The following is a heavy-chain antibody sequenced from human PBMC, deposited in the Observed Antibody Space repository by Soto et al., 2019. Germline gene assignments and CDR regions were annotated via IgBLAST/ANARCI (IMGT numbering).Heavy chain of an antibody. CDR2: ISGSGGST. J-gene: IGHJ6*02. D-gene: IGHD1-7*01. CDR1: GFTFSSYA. Sequence: GGSLRLSCAASGFTFSSYAMSWVRQAPGKGLEWVSAISGSGGSTYYADSVKGRFTISRDNSKNTLYLQMNSLRAEDTAVYYCAKSSTARELELIRYYYYGMDVWGQGTTVTVSS. V-gene: IGHV3-23*01. CDR3: AKSSTARELELIRYYYYGMDV.